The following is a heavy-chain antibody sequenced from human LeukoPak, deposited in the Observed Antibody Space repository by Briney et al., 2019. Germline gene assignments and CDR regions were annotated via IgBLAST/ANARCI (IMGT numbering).Heavy chain of an antibody. J-gene: IGHJ4*02. D-gene: IGHD5-12*01. CDR1: GGSFSGYY. CDR3: ARVGDYDWRFDY. V-gene: IGHV4-34*01. CDR2: INHSGST. Sequence: SETLSLTCAVYGGSFSGYYWSWIRQPPGKGLEWIGEINHSGSTNYNPSLKSRVTISVDTSKNQFSLKLSSVTAADTAVYYCARVGDYDWRFDYCGQGTLVTVSS.